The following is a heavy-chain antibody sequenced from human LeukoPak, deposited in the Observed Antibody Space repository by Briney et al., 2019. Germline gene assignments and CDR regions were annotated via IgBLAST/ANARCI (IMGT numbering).Heavy chain of an antibody. D-gene: IGHD4-11*01. Sequence: SDTQSLTCAVYGRSFSGHYSSWIRQPPGKGLEWIGEIKHSGSTNYHPPLKRRVTISVDTSKNQFSLKLSSVTAADAAVYYCARGGITTVTTTRNYFDYWGQGTLVTVSS. CDR2: IKHSGST. J-gene: IGHJ4*02. CDR3: ARGGITTVTTTRNYFDY. CDR1: GRSFSGHY. V-gene: IGHV4-34*01.